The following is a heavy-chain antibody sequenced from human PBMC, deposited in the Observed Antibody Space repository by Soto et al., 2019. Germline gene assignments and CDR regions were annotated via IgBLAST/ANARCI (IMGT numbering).Heavy chain of an antibody. V-gene: IGHV1-69*13. CDR3: AREIFGVIISGGRDAFDI. J-gene: IGHJ3*02. Sequence: SVKVSCKASGYTFTTYAISWVRQAPGQGLEWMGGIIPIFGTAKYAQKFQGRVTITADESTSTAYMELSSLRSEDTAVYYCAREIFGVIISGGRDAFDIWGQGTMVTVSS. CDR2: IIPIFGTA. CDR1: GYTFTTYA. D-gene: IGHD3-3*01.